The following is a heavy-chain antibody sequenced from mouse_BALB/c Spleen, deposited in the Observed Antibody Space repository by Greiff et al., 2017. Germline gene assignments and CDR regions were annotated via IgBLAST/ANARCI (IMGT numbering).Heavy chain of an antibody. Sequence: EVHLVESGGGLVKPGGSLKLSCAASGFTFSDYYMYWVRQTPEKRLEWVATISDGGSYTYYPDSVKGRFTISRDNAKNNLYLQMSSLKSEDTAMYYCARGQLGSLCAYWGQGTLVTVSA. J-gene: IGHJ3*01. CDR1: GFTFSDYY. CDR3: ARGQLGSLCAY. CDR2: ISDGGSYT. D-gene: IGHD3-2*01. V-gene: IGHV5-4*02.